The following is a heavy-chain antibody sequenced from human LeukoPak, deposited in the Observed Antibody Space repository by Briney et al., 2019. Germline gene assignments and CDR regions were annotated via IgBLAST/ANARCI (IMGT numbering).Heavy chain of an antibody. D-gene: IGHD5-18*01. Sequence: ASVKVSCKASGYTFTSYGISWVRQAPGQGLEWMGWISAYNGNTNYAQKLQGRVTMTTDTSTSTAYMELRSLRSDDTAVYYCALAEDTATASSPFDYWGQGTLVTVSS. CDR2: ISAYNGNT. CDR3: ALAEDTATASSPFDY. J-gene: IGHJ4*02. V-gene: IGHV1-18*01. CDR1: GYTFTSYG.